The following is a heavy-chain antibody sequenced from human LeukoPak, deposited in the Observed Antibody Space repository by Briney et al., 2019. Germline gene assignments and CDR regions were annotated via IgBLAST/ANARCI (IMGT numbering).Heavy chain of an antibody. Sequence: XXSXXXXGXTVTXXXIHWVRQAPGQGLEWMGWISAYNGNTNYAQKLQGRVTMTTDTSTSTAYMELRSLRSDDTAVYYCAREIPVAGADYGMDVWGQGTTVTVSS. V-gene: IGHV1-18*01. CDR2: ISAYNGNT. CDR1: GXTVTXXX. D-gene: IGHD6-19*01. J-gene: IGHJ6*02. CDR3: AREIPVAGADYGMDV.